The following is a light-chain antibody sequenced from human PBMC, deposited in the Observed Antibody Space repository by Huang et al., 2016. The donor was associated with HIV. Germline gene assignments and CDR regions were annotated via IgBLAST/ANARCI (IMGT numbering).Light chain of an antibody. CDR1: LSVSTN. V-gene: IGKV3-15*01. CDR2: GAS. Sequence: ERVMTQSPATVSLSPGERATLSCRASLSVSTNLAWYQQRPGHAPRLLIDGASTRATGIPARFSGGGSGAEFTLTISSLQSEDFAVYYCQQYDNWPLTFGGGTKVQIK. J-gene: IGKJ4*01. CDR3: QQYDNWPLT.